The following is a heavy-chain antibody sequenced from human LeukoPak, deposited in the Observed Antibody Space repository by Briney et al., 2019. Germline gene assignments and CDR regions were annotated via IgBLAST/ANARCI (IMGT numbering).Heavy chain of an antibody. CDR2: IIPIFGTA. D-gene: IGHD2-2*01. V-gene: IGHV1-69*13. J-gene: IGHJ4*02. CDR3: ARSSTVPAAILPY. CDR1: GGTFSSYA. Sequence: EASVKVSCKASGGTFSSYAISWVRQAPGQGLEWMGGIIPIFGTANYAQKFQGRVTITADESTRTAYMELSSLRSEDTAVYYCARSSTVPAAILPYWGQGTLVTVSS.